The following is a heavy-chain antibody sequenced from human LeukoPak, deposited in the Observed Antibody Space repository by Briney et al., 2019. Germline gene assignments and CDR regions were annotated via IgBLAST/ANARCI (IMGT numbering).Heavy chain of an antibody. Sequence: PGGSLRLSCAASGFTFSSYAMHWVRQAPGKGLEWVAVISYDGSNKYYADSVKGRFTISRDNSKNTLYLQMNSLRAEDTAVYYCATIPGGYFDWLSKSNFDYWGQGTLVTVSS. D-gene: IGHD3-9*01. CDR1: GFTFSSYA. J-gene: IGHJ4*02. V-gene: IGHV3-30-3*01. CDR3: ATIPGGYFDWLSKSNFDY. CDR2: ISYDGSNK.